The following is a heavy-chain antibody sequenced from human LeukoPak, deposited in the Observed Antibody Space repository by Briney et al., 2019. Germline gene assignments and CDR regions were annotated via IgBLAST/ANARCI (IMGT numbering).Heavy chain of an antibody. CDR3: AKLPTYYYDSSGYYYFDY. CDR1: GFSFSNYW. D-gene: IGHD3-22*01. CDR2: ISSDGSDT. V-gene: IGHV3-74*01. J-gene: IGHJ4*02. Sequence: GGSLRLSCAASGFSFSNYWMHWVRQAPGKGLVWVSRISSDGSDTIYADSVKGRFTISRDNSKNTLYLQMNSLRAEDAAVYYCAKLPTYYYDSSGYYYFDYWGQGTLVTVSS.